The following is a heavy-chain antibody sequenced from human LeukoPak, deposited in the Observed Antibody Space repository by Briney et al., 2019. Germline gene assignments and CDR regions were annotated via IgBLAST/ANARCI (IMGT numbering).Heavy chain of an antibody. J-gene: IGHJ6*02. CDR1: GFTFSSYW. Sequence: GGSLRLSCAASGFTFSSYWMNWARQAPGKGLEWVASINHNGNVNYYVDSVKGRFTISRDNAKDSLHLQMSNLRAEDTAVYFCARGGGLDVWGQGATVTVSS. V-gene: IGHV3-7*03. CDR3: ARGGGLDV. CDR2: INHNGNVN. D-gene: IGHD3-16*01.